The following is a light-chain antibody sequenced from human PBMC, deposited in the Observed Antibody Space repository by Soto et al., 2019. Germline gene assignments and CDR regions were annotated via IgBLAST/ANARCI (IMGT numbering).Light chain of an antibody. CDR3: SSYTSSSTLYV. J-gene: IGLJ1*01. CDR1: SSDVGTYSY. CDR2: DVS. V-gene: IGLV2-14*01. Sequence: QSALTHPASVSGSPGQSITISCTGTSSDVGTYSYVSWYRQHPGKAPKLIIYDVSNRRSGVSNRFSGSKSGNTASLTISGLQAEDEADYYCSSYTSSSTLYVFATGTKVTVL.